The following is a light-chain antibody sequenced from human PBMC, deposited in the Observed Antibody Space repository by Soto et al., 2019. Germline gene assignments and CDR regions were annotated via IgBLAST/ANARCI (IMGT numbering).Light chain of an antibody. J-gene: IGKJ5*01. V-gene: IGKV1-33*01. CDR2: DAS. Sequence: DIQMTQSPSSLSASVGDRVTITCQASQDISSYLNWYQQKPGKAPKLLIYDASNLETGVPSRFSGSGSGTDFTFTISSLQPEDIATYYCQQYDNPPPTFGQGTRLEIK. CDR1: QDISSY. CDR3: QQYDNPPPT.